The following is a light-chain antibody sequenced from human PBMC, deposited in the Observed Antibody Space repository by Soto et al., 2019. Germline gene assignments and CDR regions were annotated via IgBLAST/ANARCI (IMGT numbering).Light chain of an antibody. V-gene: IGLV3-25*03. CDR3: QSADISGPYV. Sequence: SYELTQPPSVSVSPGQTASITCSGDALAKQYAYWYQQKPGHAPILVIYKDTDRPSGNPERFSGSSSGTTVTLTISGVQAEDEADYYCQSADISGPYVFGIGTKVTVL. CDR1: ALAKQY. CDR2: KDT. J-gene: IGLJ1*01.